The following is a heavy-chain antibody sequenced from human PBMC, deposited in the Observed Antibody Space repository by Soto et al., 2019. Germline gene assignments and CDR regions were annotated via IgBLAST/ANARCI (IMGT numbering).Heavy chain of an antibody. V-gene: IGHV4-4*02. Sequence: PSETLSLTCAVSGGSISSSNWWSWARQPPGKGLEWIGEIYHSGSTNYNPSLKSRVTISVDKSKNQFSLKLSSVISADTAVYYCARVSGSYYYGMDVWGQGTTVA. CDR1: GGSISSSNW. J-gene: IGHJ6*02. D-gene: IGHD1-26*01. CDR3: ARVSGSYYYGMDV. CDR2: IYHSGST.